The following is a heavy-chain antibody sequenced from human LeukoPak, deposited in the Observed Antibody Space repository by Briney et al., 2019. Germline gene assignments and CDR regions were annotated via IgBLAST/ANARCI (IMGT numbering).Heavy chain of an antibody. CDR2: IYYSGST. CDR3: ARGTSSGSYH. J-gene: IGHJ4*02. D-gene: IGHD3-10*01. Sequence: SETLSLTCTVSGGSISSGGYYWSWIRQHPGKGLEWIGYIYYSGSTCYNPSLKSRVTMSVGTSKNQFSLKLSSVTAADTAVYYCARGTSSGSYHWGQGTLVTVSS. CDR1: GGSISSGGYY. V-gene: IGHV4-31*03.